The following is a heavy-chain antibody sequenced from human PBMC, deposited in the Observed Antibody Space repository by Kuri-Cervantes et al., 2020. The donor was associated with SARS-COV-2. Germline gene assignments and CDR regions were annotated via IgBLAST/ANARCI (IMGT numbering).Heavy chain of an antibody. J-gene: IGHJ6*02. Sequence: LRLSCTVSGGSISSGDYYWSWIRQPPGKGLEWIGYIYYSGSTYYNPSLKSRVTISVDTSKNQLSLKLSSVTAADTAVYYCAREVPSDSSGYPDYYYGMDVWGQGTTVTVSS. CDR1: GGSISSGDYY. V-gene: IGHV4-30-4*01. CDR2: IYYSGST. D-gene: IGHD3-22*01. CDR3: AREVPSDSSGYPDYYYGMDV.